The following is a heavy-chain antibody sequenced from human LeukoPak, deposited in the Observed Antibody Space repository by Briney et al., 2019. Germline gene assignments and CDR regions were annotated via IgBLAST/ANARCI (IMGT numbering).Heavy chain of an antibody. CDR1: GYTFTSYY. J-gene: IGHJ4*02. Sequence: ASVTVSCKASGYTFTSYYMHWVRQAPGQGLEWMGGIIPIFGTANYAQKFQGRVTMTRDTSISTAYMELSRLRSNDTAVYYCARIPRGYYGSGSYIDYWGQGTLVTVSS. CDR3: ARIPRGYYGSGSYIDY. CDR2: IIPIFGTA. V-gene: IGHV1-2*02. D-gene: IGHD3-10*01.